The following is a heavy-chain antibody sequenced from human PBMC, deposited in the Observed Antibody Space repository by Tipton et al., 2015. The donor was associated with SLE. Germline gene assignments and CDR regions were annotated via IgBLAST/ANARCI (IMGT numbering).Heavy chain of an antibody. CDR3: ARETAAGKKDFQH. J-gene: IGHJ1*01. V-gene: IGHV1-69*01. CDR2: IIPIFGTA. D-gene: IGHD6-13*01. CDR1: GGTFSSYA. Sequence: QVQLVQSGAEVKKPGSSVKVSCKASGGTFSSYAITWVRQAPGQGLEWMGGIIPIFGTANYAQRFQDRVAITTDESTSTAYMELSSLRSDDTAVYYCARETAAGKKDFQHWGQGTLVTVSS.